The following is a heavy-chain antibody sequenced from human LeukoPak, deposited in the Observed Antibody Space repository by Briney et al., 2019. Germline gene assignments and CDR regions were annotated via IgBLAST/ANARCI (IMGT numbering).Heavy chain of an antibody. CDR2: INHSGST. CDR3: AREGYSGSYALQYYYYMDV. Sequence: SETLPLTCAVYGGSFSGYYWSCIRQPPGKGLEWIGEINHSGSTNYNPSLKSRVTISVDTSKNQFSLKLSSVTAADTAVYYCAREGYSGSYALQYYYYMDVWGKGTTVTVSS. CDR1: GGSFSGYY. D-gene: IGHD1-26*01. V-gene: IGHV4-34*01. J-gene: IGHJ6*03.